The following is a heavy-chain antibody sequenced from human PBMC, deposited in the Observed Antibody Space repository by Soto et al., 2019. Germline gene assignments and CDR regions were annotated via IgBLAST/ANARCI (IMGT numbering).Heavy chain of an antibody. V-gene: IGHV1-69*01. J-gene: IGHJ4*02. CDR3: ARRLLGYCSGGSCYAPSAPDY. CDR2: IIPIFGTA. Sequence: SVKVSFKASGGTFSSYAISWVRQAPGQGLEWMGGIIPIFGTANYAQKFQGRVTITADESTSTAYMELSSLRSEDTAVYYCARRLLGYCSGGSCYAPSAPDYWGQGTLVTVSS. D-gene: IGHD2-15*01. CDR1: GGTFSSYA.